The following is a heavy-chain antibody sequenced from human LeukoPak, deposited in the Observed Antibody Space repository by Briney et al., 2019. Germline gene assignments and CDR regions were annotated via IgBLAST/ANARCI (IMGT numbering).Heavy chain of an antibody. V-gene: IGHV1-8*01. CDR3: ARAANYYDFWSSYSYYYYGMDV. CDR2: MNPNRGNT. Sequence: SVPVSCQPSRCTFPRYEIHWVRQATGQGLAWMGWMNPNRGNTRYAQKFQDRVTMTRNTSISTVYMELSRLRSEDTAVYDCARAANYYDFWSSYSYYYYGMDVWGQGTTVTVSS. D-gene: IGHD3-3*01. J-gene: IGHJ6*02. CDR1: RCTFPRYE.